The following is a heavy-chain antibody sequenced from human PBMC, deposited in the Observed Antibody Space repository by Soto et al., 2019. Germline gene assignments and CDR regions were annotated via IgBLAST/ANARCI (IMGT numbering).Heavy chain of an antibody. CDR3: ERDYYDSSGYYYYYYGMDV. J-gene: IGHJ6*02. CDR1: GFTFSSYA. D-gene: IGHD3-22*01. CDR2: ISYDGSSK. Sequence: QVQLVESGGGVVQPGRSLRLSCAASGFTFSSYAMHWVRQAPGKGLEWVAGISYDGSSKYYADSVKGRFTISRDNSKNKLYLQMNSLRAEDTAVYYCERDYYDSSGYYYYYYGMDVWGQGTTVTVSS. V-gene: IGHV3-30-3*01.